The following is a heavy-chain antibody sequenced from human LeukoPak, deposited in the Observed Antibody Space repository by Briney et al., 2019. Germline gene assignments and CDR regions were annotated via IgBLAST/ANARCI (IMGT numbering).Heavy chain of an antibody. J-gene: IGHJ3*02. CDR2: IIPIFGIA. CDR3: ARGRVPGDHRALSSVFDI. V-gene: IGHV1-69*13. Sequence: SVKVSCKASGGTFSSYAISWVRQAPGQGLEWMGRIIPIFGIANYAQKFQGRVTITADESTSTAYMELSSLRSEDTAVYYCARGRVPGDHRALSSVFDIWGQGTMVTVSS. D-gene: IGHD7-27*01. CDR1: GGTFSSYA.